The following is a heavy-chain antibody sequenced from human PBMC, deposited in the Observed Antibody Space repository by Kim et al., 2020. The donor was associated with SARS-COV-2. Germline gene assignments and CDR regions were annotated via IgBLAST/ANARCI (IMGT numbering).Heavy chain of an antibody. Sequence: GGSLRLSCVASGFTFSSYEMNWVRQAPGKGLEWVSYITNTGGSTLYADSVKGRFTISRDNANNLLFLQMNSLRAEDTAVYYCAKDLADTTTWDNWFDPWGQGTLVIVSS. CDR3: AKDLADTTTWDNWFDP. D-gene: IGHD1-26*01. J-gene: IGHJ5*02. CDR1: GFTFSSYE. CDR2: ITNTGGST. V-gene: IGHV3-48*03.